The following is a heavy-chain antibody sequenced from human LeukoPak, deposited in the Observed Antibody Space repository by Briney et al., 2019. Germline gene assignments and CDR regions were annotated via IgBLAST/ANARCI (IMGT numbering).Heavy chain of an antibody. Sequence: PSQTLSLTCTVSGGSISSGSYYWRWIRQPAGKGLEWIGRIYTSGSTNYNPSLKSRVTISVDTSKNQFSLKLSSVTAADTAVYYCARDPSHDFWSGSQDYYYYMDVWGKGTTVTVSS. V-gene: IGHV4-61*02. D-gene: IGHD3-3*01. J-gene: IGHJ6*03. CDR3: ARDPSHDFWSGSQDYYYYMDV. CDR2: IYTSGST. CDR1: GGSISSGSYY.